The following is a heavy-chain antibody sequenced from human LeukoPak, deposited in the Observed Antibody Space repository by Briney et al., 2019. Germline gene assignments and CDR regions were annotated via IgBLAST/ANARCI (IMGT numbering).Heavy chain of an antibody. D-gene: IGHD3-22*01. CDR3: ARVPLHDASGRYYPH. CDR1: GYTFTNYG. J-gene: IGHJ1*01. CDR2: INTGNGNT. V-gene: IGHV1-3*04. Sequence: VASVKVCCKTSGYTFTNYGMHWVRQAPRQSLEWMGWINTGNGNTKSSQKFQDRVALTRDTSASTAYMELNSLSSEDTAVYYCARVPLHDASGRYYPHWGQGTLVTVSS.